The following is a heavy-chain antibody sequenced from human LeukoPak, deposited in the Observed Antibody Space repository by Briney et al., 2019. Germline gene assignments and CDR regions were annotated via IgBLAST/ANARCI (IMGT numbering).Heavy chain of an antibody. CDR2: IYPGDSDT. Sequence: GESLKISCKGSGYSFTTHWIGWVRQLPGKGLEWMGIIYPGDSDTRYSPSFQGQVTISADKSISTAYLQWSSLKASDTAMYYCARPKTYGDWTCDYWGQGTLVTVSS. CDR1: GYSFTTHW. V-gene: IGHV5-51*01. CDR3: ARPKTYGDWTCDY. D-gene: IGHD4-17*01. J-gene: IGHJ4*02.